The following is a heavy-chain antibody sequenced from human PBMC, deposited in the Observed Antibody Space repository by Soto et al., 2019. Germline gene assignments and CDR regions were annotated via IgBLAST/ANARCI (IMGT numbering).Heavy chain of an antibody. Sequence: SETLSLTCTVSGVSISSYYWSWIRQPPGKGLEWIGYIYYSVSTNYNPSLKSRVTITEDTSKNQYSLKLSSVTAADTAVYYRARKLWGGMGAFDIWGQGTMVTVS. J-gene: IGHJ3*02. V-gene: IGHV4-59*01. CDR2: IYYSVST. D-gene: IGHD5-18*01. CDR1: GVSISSYY. CDR3: ARKLWGGMGAFDI.